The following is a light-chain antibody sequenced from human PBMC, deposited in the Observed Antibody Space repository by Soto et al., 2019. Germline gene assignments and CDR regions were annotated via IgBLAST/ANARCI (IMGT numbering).Light chain of an antibody. J-gene: IGLJ2*01. CDR3: QSYDTSLSGFVG. CDR1: NSNIGAGYD. CDR2: GNS. V-gene: IGLV1-40*01. Sequence: QSVLTQPPSVSGAPGQRVTISCTGSNSNIGAGYDVQWYQQLPGTAPKLLIYGNSNRPSGVPDRFSGSKSGTSASLAITGLKAEDEADYYCQSYDTSLSGFVGFGGGTKLTVL.